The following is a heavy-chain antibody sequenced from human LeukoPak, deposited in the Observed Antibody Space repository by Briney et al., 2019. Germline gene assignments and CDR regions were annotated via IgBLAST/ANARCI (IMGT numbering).Heavy chain of an antibody. CDR2: ISSSSSYI. V-gene: IGHV3-21*01. D-gene: IGHD6-13*01. Sequence: GGSLRLSCAASGFTFSSYSMNWVRQAPGKGLEWVSSISSSSSYIYYADSVKGRFTISRDNAKNSLYLQMNSLRAEDTAVYYCARGFGYSSRWYAHWGQGTLVTVSS. CDR3: ARGFGYSSRWYAH. J-gene: IGHJ4*02. CDR1: GFTFSSYS.